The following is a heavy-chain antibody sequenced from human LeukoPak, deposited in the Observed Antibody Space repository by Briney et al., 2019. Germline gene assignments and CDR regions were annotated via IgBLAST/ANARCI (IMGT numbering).Heavy chain of an antibody. V-gene: IGHV3-21*04. CDR1: GVTFSSYS. J-gene: IGHJ3*02. CDR2: ITTSSSYI. Sequence: PGGSLRLSCAASGVTFSSYSMDWVRQAPGKGLEWVSSITTSSSYIYYADSVKGPFTISRDNAKNSLYLQMSSLRADDTAVYYCARTDRTGALGRFRMRSDAFDIWGQGTMVTVSS. CDR3: ARTDRTGALGRFRMRSDAFDI. D-gene: IGHD3-16*01.